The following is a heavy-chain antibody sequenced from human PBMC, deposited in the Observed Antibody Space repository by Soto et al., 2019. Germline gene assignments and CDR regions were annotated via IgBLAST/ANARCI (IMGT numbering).Heavy chain of an antibody. D-gene: IGHD1-7*01. V-gene: IGHV4-59*08. CDR3: TRHEPGTTYDY. J-gene: IGHJ4*02. CDR2: ISYSGST. Sequence: QVQLQESGPGLVKPSETLSLTCSVSGGSINGYYWSWIRQPPGKGLEWIGYISYSGSTNYSPSLKSRVPISVDTSKNQFSLKLTSVTAADTAVYYCTRHEPGTTYDYWGQGTLVTVSS. CDR1: GGSINGYY.